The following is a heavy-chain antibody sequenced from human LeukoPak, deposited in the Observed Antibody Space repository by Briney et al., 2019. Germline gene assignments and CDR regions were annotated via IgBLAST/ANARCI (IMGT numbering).Heavy chain of an antibody. J-gene: IGHJ6*03. CDR1: GGSISSSSYY. CDR2: IYYSGST. CDR3: ARESSSSYGSYYYYMDV. V-gene: IGHV4-39*07. Sequence: SETLSLTCTVSGGSISSSSYYWGWIRQPPGKGLEWIGSIYYSGSTYYNPSLKSRVPISVDTSKNQFSLKLSSVTAADTAVYYCARESSSSYGSYYYYMDVWGKGTTVTVSS. D-gene: IGHD6-6*01.